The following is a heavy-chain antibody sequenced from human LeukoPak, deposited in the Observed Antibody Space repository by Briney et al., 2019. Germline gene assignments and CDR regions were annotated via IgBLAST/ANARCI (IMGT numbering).Heavy chain of an antibody. CDR1: GYTFTSYY. D-gene: IGHD6-19*01. CDR3: ASGIAVAELDY. V-gene: IGHV1-46*01. J-gene: IGHJ4*02. Sequence: ASVKVSCKASGYTFTSYYMHWVRQAPGQGLEWMGIINPSGGSTSYAQKFQGSVTMTRDMSTSTVYMELSSLRSEDTAVYYCASGIAVAELDYWGQGTLVTVSS. CDR2: INPSGGST.